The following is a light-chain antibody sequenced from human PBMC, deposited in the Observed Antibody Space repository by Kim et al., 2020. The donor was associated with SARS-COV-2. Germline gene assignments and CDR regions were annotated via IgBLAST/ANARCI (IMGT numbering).Light chain of an antibody. Sequence: SASVGDRVTITCRASQSIGNWLAWYQQKPGKAPKLLIYKASLLETEVPSRFSGSGFGTEFTLTITSLQPDDFATYYCQQYNSHWYSFGQGTKLEI. V-gene: IGKV1-5*03. CDR1: QSIGNW. CDR2: KAS. J-gene: IGKJ2*01. CDR3: QQYNSHWYS.